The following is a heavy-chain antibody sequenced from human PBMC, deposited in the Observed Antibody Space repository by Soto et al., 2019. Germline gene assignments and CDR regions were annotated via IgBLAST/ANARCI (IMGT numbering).Heavy chain of an antibody. Sequence: QVQLQQWGAGLLKPSETLSLTSAVYGGSFSGYYWSWIRQPPGKGLEWIGEINHSGSTNYNPSLKSRVTISVDTSKNQFSLKLSSVTAADTAVYYCARRGYSYGPNDYWGQGTLVTVSS. CDR1: GGSFSGYY. D-gene: IGHD5-18*01. J-gene: IGHJ4*02. V-gene: IGHV4-34*01. CDR3: ARRGYSYGPNDY. CDR2: INHSGST.